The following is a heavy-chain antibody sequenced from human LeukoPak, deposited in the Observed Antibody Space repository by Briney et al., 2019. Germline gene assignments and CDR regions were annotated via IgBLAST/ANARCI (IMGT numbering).Heavy chain of an antibody. D-gene: IGHD2-2*01. J-gene: IGHJ5*02. CDR2: IIPIFGTA. CDR1: GGTFSSYA. CDR3: ARDLLGYCSSTSCIGYNWFDP. V-gene: IGHV1-69*13. Sequence: SVKVSCKASGGTFSSYAISWVRQAPGQGLEWMGGIIPIFGTANYAQKFQGRVTITADESTSTAYMELSSLRSEDTAVYYCARDLLGYCSSTSCIGYNWFDPWGQGTLVTVSS.